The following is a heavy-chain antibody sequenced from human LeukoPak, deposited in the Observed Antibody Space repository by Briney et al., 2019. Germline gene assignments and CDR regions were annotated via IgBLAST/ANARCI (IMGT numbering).Heavy chain of an antibody. J-gene: IGHJ4*02. D-gene: IGHD5-24*01. V-gene: IGHV4-39*01. CDR2: IYYSGST. CDR3: GRRMATEIDY. CDR1: GGSISSSSYY. Sequence: PSETLSLTCTVSGGSISSSSYYWGWIRQPPGKGLEWIGSIYYSGSTYYNPSLKSRVNISVDTSKNQFSLRPGATTTADWAIYYCGRRMATEIDYWGQGTLVTVSS.